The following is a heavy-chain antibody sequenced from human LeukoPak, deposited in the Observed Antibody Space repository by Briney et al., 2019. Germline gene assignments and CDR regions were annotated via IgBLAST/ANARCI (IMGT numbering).Heavy chain of an antibody. D-gene: IGHD2-21*02. CDR2: ISRTGNIV. Sequence: GSLRLSCAASGFTFSSYGMHWVRQAPGKGLEWVSYISRTGNIVYYADSVKGRFTISRDNAKDSLFLQMDSLRDEDTAVYYCANLTHWGQGILVTVSS. CDR3: ANLTH. V-gene: IGHV3-48*02. CDR1: GFTFSSYG. J-gene: IGHJ4*02.